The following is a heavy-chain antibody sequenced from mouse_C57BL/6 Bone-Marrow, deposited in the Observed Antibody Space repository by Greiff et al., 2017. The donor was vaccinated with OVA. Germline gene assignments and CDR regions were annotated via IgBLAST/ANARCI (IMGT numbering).Heavy chain of an antibody. D-gene: IGHD2-2*01. CDR3: ARHGYDGAY. CDR2: ISSGGSYT. CDR1: GFTFSSYG. Sequence: EVKLMESGGDLVKPGGSLKLSCAASGFTFSSYGMSWVRQTPDKRLEWVATISSGGSYTYYPDSVKGRFTISRDNAKNTRYLRKSSLKSEDTAMYYCARHGYDGAYCCQGTLFTVAA. V-gene: IGHV5-6*01. J-gene: IGHJ3*01.